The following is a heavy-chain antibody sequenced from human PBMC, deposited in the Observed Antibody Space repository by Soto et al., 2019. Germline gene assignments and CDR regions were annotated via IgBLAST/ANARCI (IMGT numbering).Heavy chain of an antibody. D-gene: IGHD2-15*01. J-gene: IGHJ3*02. CDR3: ARDGSGDRHAFDI. V-gene: IGHV3-33*01. CDR1: GFSVSIYG. Sequence: PGGSLRLSCTASGFSVSIYGMHWVRQARGKGVDGGAVIWYDGCNKYYQDYVKGRFTISRDNSKNPLYLLMNSLRDEDTAVYYCARDGSGDRHAFDIWGQGIMVTVSS. CDR2: IWYDGCNK.